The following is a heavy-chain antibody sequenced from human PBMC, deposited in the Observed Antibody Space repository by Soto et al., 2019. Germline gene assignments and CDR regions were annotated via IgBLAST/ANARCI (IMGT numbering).Heavy chain of an antibody. Sequence: SETLSLTCAVYGGSFSGYYWSWIRQPPGKGLEWIGEINHSGSTDYNPSLKSRVTISVDTSKNQFSLKLSSVTAADTAVYYCARSMVRGVIIYVSRLEFDPWGQGTLVTVSS. CDR1: GGSFSGYY. D-gene: IGHD3-10*01. CDR2: INHSGST. J-gene: IGHJ5*02. V-gene: IGHV4-34*01. CDR3: ARSMVRGVIIYVSRLEFDP.